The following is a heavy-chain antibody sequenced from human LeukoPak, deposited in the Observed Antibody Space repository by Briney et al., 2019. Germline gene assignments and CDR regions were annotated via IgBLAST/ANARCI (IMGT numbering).Heavy chain of an antibody. CDR3: ARGVQLERHMDY. D-gene: IGHD1-1*01. J-gene: IGHJ4*02. CDR2: IIPIFGTA. CDR1: GGTFSSYA. Sequence: SVKVSCKASGGTFSSYAISWVRQAPGQGLEWMGGIIPIFGTANYAQKFQGRVTITADESTSTAYMELSSLRSEDTAAYYCARGVQLERHMDYWGQGTLVTVSS. V-gene: IGHV1-69*13.